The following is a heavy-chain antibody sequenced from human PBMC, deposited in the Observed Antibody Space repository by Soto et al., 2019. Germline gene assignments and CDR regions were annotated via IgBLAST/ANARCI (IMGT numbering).Heavy chain of an antibody. CDR2: INEHGSET. CDR1: EFTFRNDW. CDR3: ATHSGFRKDY. Sequence: EVQLVESGGDLVQPGGSLRLSCAVSEFTFRNDWMTWVRQAPGKGLEWVANINEHGSETYYVDSVKGRFIISRDNAKSSLFLQMNSLRAEDTGVYYFATHSGFRKDYWGQGTLVTVSS. D-gene: IGHD2-15*01. J-gene: IGHJ4*02. V-gene: IGHV3-7*02.